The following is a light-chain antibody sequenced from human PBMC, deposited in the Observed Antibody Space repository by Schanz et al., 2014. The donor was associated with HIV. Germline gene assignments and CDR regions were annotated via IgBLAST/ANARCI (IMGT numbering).Light chain of an antibody. V-gene: IGKV3-15*01. CDR2: DTS. J-gene: IGKJ5*01. Sequence: ETVMTQSPATLSVSPGEGATLSCRASQDINRNLAWYHQRPGQAPKLLIYDTSTRASGVPARFSGSRSGTEFSLTINSLQSEDFGVYFCQQFHPWPVTFGQGTRLETK. CDR1: QDINRN. CDR3: QQFHPWPVT.